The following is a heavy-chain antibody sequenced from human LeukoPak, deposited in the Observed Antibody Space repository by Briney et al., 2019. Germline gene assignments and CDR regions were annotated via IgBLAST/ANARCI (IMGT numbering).Heavy chain of an antibody. CDR3: ARFRGESVYDTDY. V-gene: IGHV4-38-2*02. D-gene: IGHD3-22*01. Sequence: PSETLSLTCTVSGYSISSGYYWGWIRQPPGKGLEWIGSIYHSGSTYYNPSLKSRVTISVDTSKNQFSLKLSSVTAADTAVYYCARFRGESVYDTDYWGQGTLVTVSS. J-gene: IGHJ4*02. CDR1: GYSISSGYY. CDR2: IYHSGST.